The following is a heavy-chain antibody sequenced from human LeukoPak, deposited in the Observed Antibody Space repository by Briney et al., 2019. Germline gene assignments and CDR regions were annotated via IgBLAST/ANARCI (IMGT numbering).Heavy chain of an antibody. V-gene: IGHV4-61*02. Sequence: ASETLSLTCTVSGGSISSGSYYWSWIRQPAGKGLEWIGRIYTSGSTNYNPSLKSRATMSVDTTKNQISLKLNSVTVADTAVYYCARVEGAGWGCLDYWGQGTLVTVSS. CDR3: ARVEGAGWGCLDY. CDR2: IYTSGST. J-gene: IGHJ4*02. D-gene: IGHD6-19*01. CDR1: GGSISSGSYY.